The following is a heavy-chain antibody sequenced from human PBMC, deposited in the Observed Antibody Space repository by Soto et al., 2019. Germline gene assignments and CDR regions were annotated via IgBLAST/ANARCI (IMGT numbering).Heavy chain of an antibody. J-gene: IGHJ1*01. Sequence: PGGSLRLSCAASGFTFSSYSMNWVRQAPGKGLEWVSSISSSSSYIYYADSVKGRFTISRDNAKNSLYLQMNSLRAEDTAVYYCARYSGSYTDFQHWGQGTLVTVSS. CDR1: GFTFSSYS. V-gene: IGHV3-21*01. CDR2: ISSSSSYI. D-gene: IGHD1-26*01. CDR3: ARYSGSYTDFQH.